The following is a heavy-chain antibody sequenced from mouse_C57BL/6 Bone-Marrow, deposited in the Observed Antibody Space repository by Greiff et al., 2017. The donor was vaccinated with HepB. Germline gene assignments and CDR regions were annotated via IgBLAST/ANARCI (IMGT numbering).Heavy chain of an antibody. J-gene: IGHJ1*03. D-gene: IGHD1-1*01. CDR1: GYTFTSYW. CDR2: IYPSDSET. V-gene: IGHV1-61*01. Sequence: QVQLQQPGAELVRPGSSVKLSCKASGYTFTSYWMDWVKQRPGQGLEWIGNIYPSDSETHYNQKFKDKATLTVDKSSSTAYMQLSSLTSEDSAVYDCARPFHDYGSSYWYFDVWGTGATVTVS. CDR3: ARPFHDYGSSYWYFDV.